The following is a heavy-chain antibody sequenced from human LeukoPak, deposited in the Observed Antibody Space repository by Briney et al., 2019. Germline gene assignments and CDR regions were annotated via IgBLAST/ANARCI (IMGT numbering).Heavy chain of an antibody. D-gene: IGHD2-15*01. CDR1: VGSFSGYY. CDR2: INHSGST. Sequence: PSETLSLTCAVYVGSFSGYYWSWIRQPPGKGLEGIGEINHSGSTNFNPSLKSRVTISVDTYKNQFSLKLSSVTAADTAVYYCARALRGGYCSGGSCYWYYYYMDVWGKGPTVTVSS. V-gene: IGHV4-34*01. CDR3: ARALRGGYCSGGSCYWYYYYMDV. J-gene: IGHJ6*03.